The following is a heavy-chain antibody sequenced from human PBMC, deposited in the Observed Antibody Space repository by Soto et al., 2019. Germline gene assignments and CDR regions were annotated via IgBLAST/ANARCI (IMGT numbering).Heavy chain of an antibody. Sequence: PGGSLRLSCAASGFTFSSYWMSWVRQAPGKGLGWVAVISYDGSNKYYADSVKGRFTISRDNSKNTLYLQMNSLRAEDTAVYYCARGPSSLTHFDYWGQGTLVTVSS. D-gene: IGHD2-2*01. CDR2: ISYDGSNK. V-gene: IGHV3-30-3*01. CDR1: GFTFSSYW. CDR3: ARGPSSLTHFDY. J-gene: IGHJ4*02.